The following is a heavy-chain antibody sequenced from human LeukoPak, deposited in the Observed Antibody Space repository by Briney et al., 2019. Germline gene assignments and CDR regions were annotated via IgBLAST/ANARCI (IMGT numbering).Heavy chain of an antibody. Sequence: ASVKVSCKASGYTFTSYGISWVRQAPGQGLEWMGWISAYNGNANYAQKLQGRVTMTTDTSTSTAYMELRSLRSDDTAVYYCARDRSSGSYYSRWFDPWGQGTLVTVSS. J-gene: IGHJ5*02. CDR1: GYTFTSYG. CDR2: ISAYNGNA. CDR3: ARDRSSGSYYSRWFDP. V-gene: IGHV1-18*01. D-gene: IGHD1-26*01.